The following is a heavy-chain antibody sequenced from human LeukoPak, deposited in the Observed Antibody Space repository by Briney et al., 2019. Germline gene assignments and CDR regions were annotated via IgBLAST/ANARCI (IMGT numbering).Heavy chain of an antibody. V-gene: IGHV4-38-2*02. Sequence: SETLSLTCTVSGYSISSGYYWGWIRQPPGKGLEWIGSTYHSGSTYYDPSLKSRVTISVDTSKNQFSLKLSSVTAADTAVYYCARGHCSGYSRTGYYYMDVWGKGTTVTVSS. CDR2: TYHSGST. D-gene: IGHD3-22*01. J-gene: IGHJ6*03. CDR1: GYSISSGYY. CDR3: ARGHCSGYSRTGYYYMDV.